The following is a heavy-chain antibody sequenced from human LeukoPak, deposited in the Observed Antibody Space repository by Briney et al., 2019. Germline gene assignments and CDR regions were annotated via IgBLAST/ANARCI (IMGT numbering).Heavy chain of an antibody. CDR3: ARDLSKLDY. J-gene: IGHJ4*02. CDR2: ISAYNGNT. Sequence: ASVKVSCKASGYTFTSYGISWVRQAPGQGLEWMGWISAYNGNTNYAQKLQGRVTMTTDTSTSTAYMEPTSLKSDDTAVYYCARDLSKLDYWGQGTLVSVSS. V-gene: IGHV1-18*01. CDR1: GYTFTSYG. D-gene: IGHD2-2*01.